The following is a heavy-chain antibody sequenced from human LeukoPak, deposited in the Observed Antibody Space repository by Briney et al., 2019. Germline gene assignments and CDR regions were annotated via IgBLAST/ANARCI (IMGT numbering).Heavy chain of an antibody. V-gene: IGHV3-15*01. CDR1: GFTFAEDW. Sequence: GRSLRLSCTASGFTFAEDWMSWVRQAPGKGLEWVGRIRTITDGGSADYAAPVKGRYTISRDDSKNTQYLHMTSLKTEDTAVYYCTSTYYNFWSIYWGQGTLVTVSS. CDR2: IRTITDGGSA. CDR3: TSTYYNFWSIY. D-gene: IGHD3-3*01. J-gene: IGHJ4*02.